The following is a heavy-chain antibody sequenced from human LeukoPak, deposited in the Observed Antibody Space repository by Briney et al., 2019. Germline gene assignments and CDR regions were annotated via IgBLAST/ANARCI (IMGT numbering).Heavy chain of an antibody. CDR2: ISWNSGSI. J-gene: IGHJ4*02. Sequence: GGSLRLSCAASGFTFDDYAMHWVRQAPGKGLEWVSGISWNSGSIGYADSVKGRFTISRDNAKNSMYLQMNSLRAEDTALYYCAKEYGSGSYYNVYFDYWGQGTLVTVSS. CDR3: AKEYGSGSYYNVYFDY. CDR1: GFTFDDYA. V-gene: IGHV3-9*01. D-gene: IGHD3-10*01.